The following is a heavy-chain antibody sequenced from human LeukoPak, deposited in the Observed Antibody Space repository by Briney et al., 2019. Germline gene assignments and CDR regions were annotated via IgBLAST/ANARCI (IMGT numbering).Heavy chain of an antibody. V-gene: IGHV4-59*01. D-gene: IGHD3-22*01. CDR2: VHYSGSS. CDR3: VRDTRSYDTSGYYHFDF. Sequence: PSETLSLTCTVSGGSITGYHWSWIRQPPGKGLEWIGYVHYSGSSNYNLSLKSRVTISVDTANNQYSLILSSVTAADTAVYYCVRDTRSYDTSGYYHFDFWGQGSLVTVSS. CDR1: GGSITGYH. J-gene: IGHJ4*02.